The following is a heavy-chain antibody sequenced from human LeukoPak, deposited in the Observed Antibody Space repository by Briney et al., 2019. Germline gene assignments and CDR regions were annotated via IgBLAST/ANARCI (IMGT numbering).Heavy chain of an antibody. D-gene: IGHD4-17*01. CDR1: GFSLSTSGMC. CDR3: ARLTTVTSTAYYFYYGLDV. Sequence: SGPALLQPTSTLTLTFTFSGFSLSTSGMCVTWIRQPPGKALEWLSLIDWDDDKYYNKSLKNRLTISKDTSKTQLVLRMTNMDPVDTATYYCARLTTVTSTAYYFYYGLDVWGQGTTVTVSS. J-gene: IGHJ6*02. V-gene: IGHV2-70*01. CDR2: IDWDDDK.